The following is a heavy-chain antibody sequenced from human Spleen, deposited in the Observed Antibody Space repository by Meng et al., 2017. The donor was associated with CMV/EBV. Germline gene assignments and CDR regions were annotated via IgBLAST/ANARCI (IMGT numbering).Heavy chain of an antibody. J-gene: IGHJ4*02. CDR1: GYTFIDYF. V-gene: IGHV1-2*02. CDR3: VLPDYGDYVSDF. Sequence: CKASGYTFIDYFIHWVRQAPGQGLEWMGWINPKSGDTNYAQQFQGRVTLTRDTSIRTAYMEVSRLTSDDRAVYYCVLPDYGDYVSDFWGQGTLVTVSS. CDR2: INPKSGDT. D-gene: IGHD4-17*01.